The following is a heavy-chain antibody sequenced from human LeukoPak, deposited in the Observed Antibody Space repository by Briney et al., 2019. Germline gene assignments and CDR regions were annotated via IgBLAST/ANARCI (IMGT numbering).Heavy chain of an antibody. D-gene: IGHD6-19*01. V-gene: IGHV3-23*01. CDR1: GFTFTTYT. CDR2: ISGSGDNT. CDR3: AKAKQWLVLGPPSDI. J-gene: IGHJ3*02. Sequence: PGGSLRLSCAASGFTFTTYTMNWVRQAPGKGLEWVSAISGSGDNTHYADAVKGRFTISRDNSKSTLYLQMNSLRADDTAVYYCAKAKQWLVLGPPSDIWGQGTMVTVSS.